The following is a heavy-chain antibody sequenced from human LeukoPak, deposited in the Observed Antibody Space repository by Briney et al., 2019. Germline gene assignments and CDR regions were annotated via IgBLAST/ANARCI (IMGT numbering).Heavy chain of an antibody. CDR3: ARNGGNSDYDY. Sequence: SETLSLTCAVSGGSISSSSSICWTWVRQPPGEGLEWIGEIYHNGATNYNPSLKSRVTLLLDKSKNQFSLRLNSVTAADTAVYYCARNGGNSDYDYWGQGTLVTVSS. V-gene: IGHV4-4*02. J-gene: IGHJ4*02. D-gene: IGHD4-23*01. CDR2: IYHNGAT. CDR1: GGSISSSSSIC.